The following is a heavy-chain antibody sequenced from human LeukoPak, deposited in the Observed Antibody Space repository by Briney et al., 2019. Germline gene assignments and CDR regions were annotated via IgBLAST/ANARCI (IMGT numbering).Heavy chain of an antibody. CDR3: ARFSEVYYYVDV. CDR1: GFTFSNYR. D-gene: IGHD2/OR15-2a*01. J-gene: IGHJ6*03. V-gene: IGHV3-74*01. Sequence: GGSLRLSCAASGFTFSNYRMHWVRQAPGKGLVWVSRINSDGINTSYADSVKGRFTISRDNSKNTLYLQMKSLRAEDTAGYYCARFSEVYYYVDVWGTGTTVIVSS. CDR2: INSDGINT.